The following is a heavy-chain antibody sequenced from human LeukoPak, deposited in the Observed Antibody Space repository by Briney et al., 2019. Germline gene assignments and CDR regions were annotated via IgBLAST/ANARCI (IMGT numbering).Heavy chain of an antibody. D-gene: IGHD2-21*02. CDR3: ARTDCGGDCSPEVDYFDY. J-gene: IGHJ4*02. V-gene: IGHV3-11*03. CDR1: GFTFSDYY. CDR2: ISSSSSYT. Sequence: PGGSLRLSCAASGFTFSDYYMSWIRQAPGKGLEWVSYISSSSSYTNYAGSVKGRYTISRDNAKNSPYLQMDSRRAEDTAVYYCARTDCGGDCSPEVDYFDYWGQGTLVTVSS.